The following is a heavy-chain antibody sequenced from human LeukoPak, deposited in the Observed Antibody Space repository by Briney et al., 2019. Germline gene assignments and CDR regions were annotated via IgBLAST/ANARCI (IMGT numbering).Heavy chain of an antibody. CDR1: GFTFSDYW. J-gene: IGHJ4*02. CDR2: VNRDGSST. V-gene: IGHV3-74*01. CDR3: ARDIAVAGNYFDY. Sequence: PGGSLRLSCAASGFTFSDYWMHWVRQAPGKGLVWVSRVNRDGSSTSYADSVKGRFTISRDNAKNTLSLQMNSLRAEDTAVYYCARDIAVAGNYFDYWGQGTLVNVSP. D-gene: IGHD6-19*01.